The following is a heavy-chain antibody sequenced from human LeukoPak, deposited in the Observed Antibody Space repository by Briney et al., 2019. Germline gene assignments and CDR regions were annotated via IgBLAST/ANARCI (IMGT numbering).Heavy chain of an antibody. D-gene: IGHD6-25*01. CDR3: ESHLVRSGWPRPYYLEH. Sequence: ASVTVSYKPAVYTGTISYHHWIWQAPGQGLEWLGWISPNTGATTSAHRFQGRATLTRDTSINTAYMEVTELTSEDPAGYYCESHLVRSGWPRPYYLEHWGQGALVTVSS. J-gene: IGHJ4*02. CDR2: ISPNTGAT. CDR1: VYTGTISY. V-gene: IGHV1-2*07.